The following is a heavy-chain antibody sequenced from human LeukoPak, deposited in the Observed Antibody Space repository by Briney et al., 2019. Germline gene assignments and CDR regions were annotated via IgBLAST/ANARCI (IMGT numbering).Heavy chain of an antibody. J-gene: IGHJ2*01. D-gene: IGHD6-19*01. V-gene: IGHV4-34*01. CDR2: INHSGST. CDR1: GGSFSGYY. Sequence: SETLSLTCAVYGGSFSGYYWSWIRQPPGKGLEWIGEINHSGSTNYNPSLKSRVTISVDTSKNQFSLKLSSVTAAGTAVYYCARHGWHAWYFDLWGRGTLVTVSS. CDR3: ARHGWHAWYFDL.